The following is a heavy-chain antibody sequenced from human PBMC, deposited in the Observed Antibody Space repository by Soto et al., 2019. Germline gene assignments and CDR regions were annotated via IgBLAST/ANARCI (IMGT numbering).Heavy chain of an antibody. V-gene: IGHV1-69*02. CDR1: GDTFSSYT. D-gene: IGHD3-22*01. J-gene: IGHJ4*02. CDR3: ASTTSRDYYDSSGYYPDY. Sequence: QVKLVQSGAEVKKPGSSVKVSCKASGDTFSSYTISWVLQAPGQGLEWMGRIIPILGIANYAQKVQGRVTITADKSASTAYMELSSLRSEATAVYYCASTTSRDYYDSSGYYPDYWCQGTLVTVSS. CDR2: IIPILGIA.